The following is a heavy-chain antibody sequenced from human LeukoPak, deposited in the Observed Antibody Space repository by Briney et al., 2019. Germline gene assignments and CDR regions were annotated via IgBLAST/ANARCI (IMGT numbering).Heavy chain of an antibody. CDR3: ARVVYGDYRFDY. Sequence: SETLSLTCTVSGGSISSGGYYWSWIRQHPGKGLEWIGYIYYSGSTYYNPSLKSRVTISVDTSKNQFSLKLSSVTAADTAVYYCARVVYGDYRFDYWGQGTLVTVSS. J-gene: IGHJ4*02. CDR2: IYYSGST. D-gene: IGHD4-17*01. V-gene: IGHV4-31*03. CDR1: GGSISSGGYY.